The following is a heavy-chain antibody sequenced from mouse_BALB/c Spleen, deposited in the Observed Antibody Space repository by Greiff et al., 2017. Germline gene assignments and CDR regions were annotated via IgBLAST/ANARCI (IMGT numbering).Heavy chain of an antibody. CDR1: GYAFSSYW. D-gene: IGHD1-3*01. CDR3: ARGGLSGNNFDY. Sequence: QVQLQQSGAELVRPGSSVKISCKASGYAFSSYWMNWVKQRPGQGLEWIGQIYPGDGDTNYNGKFKGKATLTADKSSSTAYMQLSSLTSEDSAVYFCARGGLSGNNFDYWGQGTTLTVSA. CDR2: IYPGDGDT. V-gene: IGHV1-80*01. J-gene: IGHJ2*01.